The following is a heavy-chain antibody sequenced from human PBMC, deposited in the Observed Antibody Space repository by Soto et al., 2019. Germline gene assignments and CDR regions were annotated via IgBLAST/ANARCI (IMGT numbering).Heavy chain of an antibody. D-gene: IGHD5-12*01. CDR3: ARENPLRWQYYYYYYGMDV. CDR1: GYTFTGYY. J-gene: IGHJ6*02. CDR2: INPNSGGT. V-gene: IGHV1-2*02. Sequence: ASVKVSCKASGYTFTGYYMHWVRQAPGQGLEWMGWINPNSGGTNYAQKFQGRVTMTRDTSISTAYMELSRLRSDDTAVYYCARENPLRWQYYYYYYGMDVWGHGTTVTVSS.